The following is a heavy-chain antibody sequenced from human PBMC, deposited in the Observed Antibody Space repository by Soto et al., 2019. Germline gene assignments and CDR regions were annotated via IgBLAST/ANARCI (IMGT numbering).Heavy chain of an antibody. V-gene: IGHV1-69*01. Sequence: QVQLVQSGAEVKKPGSSVKVSCKASGGTFNTYGFSWLRQAPGQGLEWMGVIIPIFGTPKYAQKFQGRVTIAADESTRTVYMDLTSLRSEDTAMYYCARDNNDFSWFDPWAQGTLVTVSS. D-gene: IGHD3-3*01. CDR1: GGTFNTYG. CDR3: ARDNNDFSWFDP. CDR2: IIPIFGTP. J-gene: IGHJ5*02.